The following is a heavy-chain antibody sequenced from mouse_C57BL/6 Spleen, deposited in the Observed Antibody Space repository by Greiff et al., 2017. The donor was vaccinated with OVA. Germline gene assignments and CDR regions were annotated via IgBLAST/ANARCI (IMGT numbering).Heavy chain of an antibody. D-gene: IGHD3-2*02. CDR1: GYTFTSYW. V-gene: IGHV1-55*01. J-gene: IGHJ2*01. Sequence: VQLQQPGAELVKPGASVKMSCKASGYTFTSYWITWVKQRSGQGLEWIGDIYPGSGSTNYNEKFKSKATLTVDTSSSTAYMQLSSLTSEDSAVYYCARSPDSSGYFDYWGQGTTLTVSS. CDR2: IYPGSGST. CDR3: ARSPDSSGYFDY.